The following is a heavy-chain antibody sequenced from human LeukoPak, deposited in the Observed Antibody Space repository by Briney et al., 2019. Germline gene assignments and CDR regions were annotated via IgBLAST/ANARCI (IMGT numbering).Heavy chain of an antibody. CDR3: ARGDYYDSSGYFPIFDT. CDR2: ISYDGSNK. D-gene: IGHD3-22*01. Sequence: PGGSLRLSCAASGFTFSSYGMHWVRQAPGKGLEWVAVISYDGSNKFYTDSVRGRFTISRDNSENTLYPQMNSLRAEDTAVYYCARGDYYDSSGYFPIFDTWGQGTLLTVSS. J-gene: IGHJ4*02. CDR1: GFTFSSYG. V-gene: IGHV3-30*03.